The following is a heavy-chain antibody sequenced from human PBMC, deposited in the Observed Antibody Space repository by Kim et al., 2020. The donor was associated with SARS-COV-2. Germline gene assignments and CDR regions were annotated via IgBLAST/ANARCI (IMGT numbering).Heavy chain of an antibody. J-gene: IGHJ6*02. Sequence: GGSLRLSCAASGFTFSSYAMSWVRQAPGKGLEWVSSISGRGRTYYADSVKGRFTISRDNSKNNVYIQMNNLRAEDTAVYYCAADYYDSSGYYYGEDYWG. CDR1: GFTFSSYA. V-gene: IGHV3-23*01. CDR3: AADYYDSSGYYYGEDY. CDR2: ISGRGRT. D-gene: IGHD3-22*01.